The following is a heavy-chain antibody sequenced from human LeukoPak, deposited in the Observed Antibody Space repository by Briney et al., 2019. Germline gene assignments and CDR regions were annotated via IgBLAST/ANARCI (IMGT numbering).Heavy chain of an antibody. CDR1: GFTFSSYA. CDR3: AKLAYDAFTGYFPSFDY. CDR2: ISASGGFT. D-gene: IGHD3-9*01. J-gene: IGHJ4*02. Sequence: GGSLRLSCAASGFTFSSYAMSWVRQAPGKGLEWVSTISASGGFTHYADSVKGRFTISRDLSKNTLFLQMNSLRAEDTATYYCAKLAYDAFTGYFPSFDYWGQGALVTVSS. V-gene: IGHV3-23*01.